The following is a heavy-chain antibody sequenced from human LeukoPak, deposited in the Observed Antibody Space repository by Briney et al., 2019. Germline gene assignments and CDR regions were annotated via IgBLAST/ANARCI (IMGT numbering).Heavy chain of an antibody. CDR1: GFTFSSYA. D-gene: IGHD3-22*01. V-gene: IGHV3-23*01. CDR3: AKSNYYDSSGYYYVTPYFDY. J-gene: IGHJ4*02. Sequence: GGSLRLSCAASGFTFSSYAMSWVRQAPGKGLEWVSDISGSDGSTYYADSVKGRFTISRDNSKNTLYLQMNSLRAEDTAVYYCAKSNYYDSSGYYYVTPYFDYWGQGTLVTVSS. CDR2: ISGSDGST.